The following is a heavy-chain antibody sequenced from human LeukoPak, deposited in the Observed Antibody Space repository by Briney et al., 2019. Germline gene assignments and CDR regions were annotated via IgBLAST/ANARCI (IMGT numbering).Heavy chain of an antibody. CDR1: GFTFSSYS. CDR3: ARVPSPYYFDY. CDR2: ISSSSSYI. V-gene: IGHV3-21*01. J-gene: IGHJ4*02. Sequence: GGYLRLYCAASGFTFSSYSMNWVRQAPGKGLEWVSSISSSSSYIYYADSVKGRFTFSRDNAKNSLYLQMNSLRAEDTAVYYCARVPSPYYFDYWGQGTLVTVSS.